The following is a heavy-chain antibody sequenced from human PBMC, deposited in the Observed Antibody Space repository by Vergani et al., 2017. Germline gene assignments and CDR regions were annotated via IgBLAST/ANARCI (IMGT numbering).Heavy chain of an antibody. V-gene: IGHV4-39*01. J-gene: IGHJ2*01. CDR3: ASGKYYSDSTSHFRGRYFDV. D-gene: IGHD3-16*01. CDR2: IYNSGNG. Sequence: QMQLQESGPGLVKASETLSLTCTVSGDSIISRSYYWGWIRQPPGKGLEWIGSIYNSGNGDSCSSLKSRVTISADTSKNQFSLRLTSVTAAYTAVYYCASGKYYSDSTSHFRGRYFDVWGRGTLVTVPS. CDR1: GDSIISRSYY.